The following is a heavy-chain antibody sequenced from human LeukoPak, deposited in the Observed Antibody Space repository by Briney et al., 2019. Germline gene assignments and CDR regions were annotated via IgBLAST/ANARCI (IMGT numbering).Heavy chain of an antibody. D-gene: IGHD3-10*01. CDR3: AKKDGSGSWYYYFDY. CDR1: GFTFSSYG. CDR2: ISSSASST. V-gene: IGHV3-23*01. Sequence: GGSLRLSCAASGFTFSSYGMSWVRQARGKGPEWVSGISSSASSTYYAESVKGRFTISRDNFKNMLYLQMNSLRAEDTAVYYCAKKDGSGSWYYYFDYWGQGSLVTVSS. J-gene: IGHJ4*02.